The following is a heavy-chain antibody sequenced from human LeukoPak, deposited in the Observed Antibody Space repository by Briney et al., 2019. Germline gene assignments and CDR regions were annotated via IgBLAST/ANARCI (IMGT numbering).Heavy chain of an antibody. CDR1: GGSISSGGYY. CDR3: ARGGSSSSRVDH. J-gene: IGHJ4*02. D-gene: IGHD6-6*01. Sequence: SETLSLTCTVSGGSISSGGYYWSWIRQHPGKGLEWIGYTYYSGSTYYNPSLKSRVTISVDTSKNQFSLKLSSVTAADTAVYYCARGGSSSSRVDHWGQGTLVTVSS. CDR2: TYYSGST. V-gene: IGHV4-31*03.